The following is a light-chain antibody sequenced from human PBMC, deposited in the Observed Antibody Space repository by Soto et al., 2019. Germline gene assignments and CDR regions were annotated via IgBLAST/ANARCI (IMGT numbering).Light chain of an antibody. J-gene: IGKJ1*01. Sequence: IVLTQSPATLSLSPGERATLSCRASQSVSSYLAWYQQKPGQGPRLLIYGASSRATGIPDRFSGSGSGTDFTLTISRLEPEDFAVYYCQQYGSSGTFGQGTKVDVK. V-gene: IGKV3-20*01. CDR1: QSVSSY. CDR2: GAS. CDR3: QQYGSSGT.